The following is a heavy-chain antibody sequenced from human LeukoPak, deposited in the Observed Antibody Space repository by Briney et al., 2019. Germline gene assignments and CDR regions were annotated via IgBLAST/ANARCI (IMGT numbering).Heavy chain of an antibody. CDR2: IRYDGSNK. CDR3: AKGMITFGGVLDFIDY. V-gene: IGHV3-30*02. CDR1: GFTFSSYG. J-gene: IGHJ4*02. D-gene: IGHD3-16*01. Sequence: PGGSLRLSCAESGFTFSSYGMHWVRQAPGKGLEGVAFIRYDGSNKYYADSVKGRFTISRDNSKNTLYLQMNSLRAEDTAVYYCAKGMITFGGVLDFIDYWGQGTLVTVSS.